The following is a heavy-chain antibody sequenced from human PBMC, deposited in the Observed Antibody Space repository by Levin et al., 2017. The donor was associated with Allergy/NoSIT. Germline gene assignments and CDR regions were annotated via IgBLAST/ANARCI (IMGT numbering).Heavy chain of an antibody. J-gene: IGHJ4*02. CDR2: INHSGST. D-gene: IGHD6-13*01. CDR1: GGSFSGYY. V-gene: IGHV4-34*01. CDR3: ARGDSSSWRRYFDY. Sequence: SQTLSLTCAVYGGSFSGYYWSWIRQPPGKGLEWIGEINHSGSTNYNPSLKSRVTISVDTSKNQFSLKLSSVTAADTAVYYCARGDSSSWRRYFDYWGQGTLVTVSS.